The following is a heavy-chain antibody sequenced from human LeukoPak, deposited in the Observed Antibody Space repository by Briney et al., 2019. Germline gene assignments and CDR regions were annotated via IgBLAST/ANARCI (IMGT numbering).Heavy chain of an antibody. Sequence: SEILSLTCTASGVTISNYYWSWIRQPAGKGLEWIGRTHTSGSTNYNPSLKSRLTMSVDTSKNQFSLKLSSVTAADTAVYYCARGRWNTGMVSPYYFDYWGQGTLVTVSS. CDR2: THTSGST. CDR1: GVTISNYY. J-gene: IGHJ4*02. D-gene: IGHD5-18*01. V-gene: IGHV4-4*07. CDR3: ARGRWNTGMVSPYYFDY.